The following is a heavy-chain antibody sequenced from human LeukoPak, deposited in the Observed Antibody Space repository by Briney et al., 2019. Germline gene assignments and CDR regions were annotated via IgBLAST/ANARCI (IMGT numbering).Heavy chain of an antibody. CDR3: AKANSIGGTSDGWDY. CDR2: IRSSEGYT. J-gene: IGHJ4*02. Sequence: PGGSLRLSCAASGFTFSSYTMTWVRQAPGKGLEWVSAIRSSEGYTYYADSVKGRFTISSDKSQNTLYLQMNSLRAEDTAVYYCAKANSIGGTSDGWDYWGQGTLVTVSS. CDR1: GFTFSSYT. V-gene: IGHV3-23*01. D-gene: IGHD3-16*01.